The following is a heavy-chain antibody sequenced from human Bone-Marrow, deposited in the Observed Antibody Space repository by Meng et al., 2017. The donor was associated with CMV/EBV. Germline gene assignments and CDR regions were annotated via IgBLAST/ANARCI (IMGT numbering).Heavy chain of an antibody. J-gene: IGHJ4*02. V-gene: IGHV4-39*07. D-gene: IGHD3-10*01. Sequence: SETLSLTCTVSGGSISSSSYYWGWIRQPPGKGLEWIGSIYYSGSTYYNPSLKSRVTISVDTSKNQFSLKLSSVTAADTAVYYCARAFPEGGFGELNLFDYSGQGTLVTVSS. CDR2: IYYSGST. CDR3: ARAFPEGGFGELNLFDY. CDR1: GGSISSSSYY.